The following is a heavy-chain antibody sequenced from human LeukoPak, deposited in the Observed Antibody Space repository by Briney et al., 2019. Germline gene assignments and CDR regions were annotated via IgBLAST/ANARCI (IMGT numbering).Heavy chain of an antibody. CDR2: LDSEDGET. V-gene: IGHV1-24*01. J-gene: IGHJ5*02. CDR3: VVKTTPVAGTRGGFRLDPLGSWFDP. CDR1: GYTLTELS. D-gene: IGHD6-19*01. Sequence: ASVKVSCKVSGYTLTELSIHWVRQAPGKGLEWMGGLDSEDGETTYAQKFKGRVTMTEDTSIDTAFMELSSLRSEDTAVYYCVVKTTPVAGTRGGFRLDPLGSWFDPWGQGTLVTVSS.